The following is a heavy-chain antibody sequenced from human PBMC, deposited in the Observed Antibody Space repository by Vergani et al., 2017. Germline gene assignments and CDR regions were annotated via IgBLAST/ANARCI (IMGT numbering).Heavy chain of an antibody. CDR2: ISGSGGST. J-gene: IGHJ4*02. CDR1: GFTFSSYA. V-gene: IGHV3-23*01. CDR3: AAFVVVTGFDY. D-gene: IGHD2-21*02. Sequence: EVQLLESGGGLVQPGGSLRLSCAASGFTFSSYAMSWVRQAPGKGLEWVSAISGSGGSTYYADSVKGRFTISRDSSKNTLYLQMNSLRADDTAVYYCAAFVVVTGFDYWGQGTLVTVSS.